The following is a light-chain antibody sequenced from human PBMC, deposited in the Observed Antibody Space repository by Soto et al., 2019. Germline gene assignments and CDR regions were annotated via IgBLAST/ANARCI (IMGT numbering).Light chain of an antibody. J-gene: IGKJ4*01. CDR1: QSISSY. V-gene: IGKV1-39*01. Sequence: DVPMPQLLSSLSASVGARVTITCRASQSISSYLNWYQQKPGKAPKLLIYAASSLQSGVPSRFSGSGSGTDFTLNIRSLQPEDCATYDCQQSYSTPLTFGGGTKVDIK. CDR2: AAS. CDR3: QQSYSTPLT.